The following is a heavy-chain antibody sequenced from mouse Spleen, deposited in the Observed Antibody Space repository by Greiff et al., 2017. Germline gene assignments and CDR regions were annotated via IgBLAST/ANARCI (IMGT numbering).Heavy chain of an antibody. CDR1: GFTFSDYY. J-gene: IGHJ1*03. V-gene: IGHV5-16*01. D-gene: IGHD5-5*01. CDR2: INYDGSST. Sequence: EVMLVESEGGLVQPGSSMKLSCTASGFTFSDYYMAWVRQVPEKGLEWVANINYDGSSTYYLDSLKSRFIISRDNAKNILYLQMSSLKSEDTATYYCARGRTTHWYFDVWGTGTTVTVSS. CDR3: ARGRTTHWYFDV.